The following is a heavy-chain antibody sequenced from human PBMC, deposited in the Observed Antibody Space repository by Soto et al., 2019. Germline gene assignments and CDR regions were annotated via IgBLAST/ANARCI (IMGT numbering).Heavy chain of an antibody. V-gene: IGHV3-30*03. Sequence: QGQLVQSGGGVVQPGGSLRLSCTASGITFKTYGMHWVRQAPGKGLEWVAIISYDGRNKYYADSVRGRFSISRDNSRNTVDLQINSLRPDDTAVYFCARSVLVLYYYYGLDVWGQGTTVTVSS. CDR3: ARSVLVLYYYYGLDV. D-gene: IGHD3-10*02. CDR1: GITFKTYG. CDR2: ISYDGRNK. J-gene: IGHJ6*02.